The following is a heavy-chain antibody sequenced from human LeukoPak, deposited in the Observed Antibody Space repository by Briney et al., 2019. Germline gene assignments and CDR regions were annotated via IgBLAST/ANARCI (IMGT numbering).Heavy chain of an antibody. J-gene: IGHJ5*02. CDR1: GGSISSYY. V-gene: IGHV4-59*01. CDR3: ARDREEYSGYDYDNWFDP. CDR2: IYYSGST. Sequence: SETLSLTCTASGGSISSYYWSWIRQPPGKGLEWIGYIYYSGSTNYNPSLKSRVTISVDTSKNQFSLKLSSVTAADTAVYYCARDREEYSGYDYDNWFDPWGQGTLVTVSS. D-gene: IGHD5-12*01.